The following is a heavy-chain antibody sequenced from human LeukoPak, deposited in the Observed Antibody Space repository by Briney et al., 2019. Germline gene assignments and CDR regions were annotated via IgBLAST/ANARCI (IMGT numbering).Heavy chain of an antibody. D-gene: IGHD3-9*01. Sequence: GGSLRLSCAASGFTFSTYTMHWVRQAPGKGLEWVAVISYDGSNKYYADSVKGRFTISRDNSKNTLYLQMNSLRSEDTAVYYCATERPNYDILTGYYRSYYYGMDVWGQGTTVTVSS. CDR1: GFTFSTYT. CDR2: ISYDGSNK. CDR3: ATERPNYDILTGYYRSYYYGMDV. J-gene: IGHJ6*02. V-gene: IGHV3-30-3*01.